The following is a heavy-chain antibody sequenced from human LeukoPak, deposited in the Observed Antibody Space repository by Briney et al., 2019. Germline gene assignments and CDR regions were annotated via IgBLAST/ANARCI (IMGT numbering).Heavy chain of an antibody. J-gene: IGHJ4*02. CDR1: GFPFSGYS. CDR2: MSILSGIT. D-gene: IGHD6-6*01. Sequence: PGGSLRLSCAGSGFPFSGYSMNWVRQTPGKRLEWVSSMSILSGITYYAESVKGRFTVSRDNAKNLLHLQMNSLRVEDTAIYYCAREFEYSTSGAGYWGQGTLVTVSS. CDR3: AREFEYSTSGAGY. V-gene: IGHV3-21*01.